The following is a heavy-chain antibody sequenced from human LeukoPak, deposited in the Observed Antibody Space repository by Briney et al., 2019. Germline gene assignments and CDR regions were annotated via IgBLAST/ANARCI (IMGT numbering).Heavy chain of an antibody. Sequence: GGSLRLSCAASGFTFSSYWVSWVRQAPGKGLEWVSYISSSGSTIYYADSVKGRFTISRDNAKNSLYLQMNSLRAEDTAVYYCARGYGGIPPYYFDYWGQGTLVTVSS. J-gene: IGHJ4*02. V-gene: IGHV3-48*04. CDR2: ISSSGSTI. D-gene: IGHD4-23*01. CDR1: GFTFSSYW. CDR3: ARGYGGIPPYYFDY.